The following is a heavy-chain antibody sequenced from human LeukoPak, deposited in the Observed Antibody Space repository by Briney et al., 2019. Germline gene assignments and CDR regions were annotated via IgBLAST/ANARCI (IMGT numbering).Heavy chain of an antibody. CDR1: DFTFDFYW. Sequence: GGSLRLSCVASDFTFDFYWMTWVRQAPGKGLEWLANILPDGSQKYYVDSVKGRFAISRDNPKNSLYLQINNLRAEDTAVYYCGRLAHNAWYAIDFWGQGTLVTVSS. CDR2: ILPDGSQK. CDR3: GRLAHNAWYAIDF. J-gene: IGHJ4*02. D-gene: IGHD2-2*01. V-gene: IGHV3-7*01.